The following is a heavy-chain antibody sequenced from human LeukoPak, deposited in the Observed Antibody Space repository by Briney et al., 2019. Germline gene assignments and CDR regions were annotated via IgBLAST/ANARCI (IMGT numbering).Heavy chain of an antibody. CDR3: ASDAGVGHYYYMDV. D-gene: IGHD3-10*01. J-gene: IGHJ6*03. CDR1: GFTFSSFW. V-gene: IGHV3-74*01. Sequence: GGSLRLSGAASGFTFSSFWMHWGRQAPGKGLVGFSRINSDGITTNYADSVKGRFTISRDNARDTLFLEVSTRRAEDTAVYYCASDAGVGHYYYMDVWGKGTTVIVSS. CDR2: INSDGITT.